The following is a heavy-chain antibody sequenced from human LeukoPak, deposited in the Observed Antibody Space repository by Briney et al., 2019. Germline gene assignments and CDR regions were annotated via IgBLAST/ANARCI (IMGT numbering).Heavy chain of an antibody. CDR1: GFSFSVYE. J-gene: IGHJ4*02. Sequence: QPGGSLRLSCAASGFSFSVYEMHWVRQAPGKGLEWISDISSSGTTTYYADSVKGRFTISRDNAKNSLYLQMNSLRVEDTAVYYCARRIREGKCSGGSCFSFGYWGQGTLVTVSS. CDR2: ISSSGTTT. D-gene: IGHD2-15*01. CDR3: ARRIREGKCSGGSCFSFGY. V-gene: IGHV3-48*03.